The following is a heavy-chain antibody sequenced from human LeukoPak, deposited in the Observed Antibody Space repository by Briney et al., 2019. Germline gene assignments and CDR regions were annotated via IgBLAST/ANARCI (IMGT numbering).Heavy chain of an antibody. CDR2: ISGSGGST. Sequence: GGSLRLSCAASGFTFSSYAMSWVRLAPGKGLEWVSAISGSGGSTYYADSVRGRFTISRDNSKNTLYLQMNSLRAEDTAVYYCASLYYGSGSYREHDAFDIWGEATMVTVSS. J-gene: IGHJ3*02. D-gene: IGHD3-10*01. CDR3: ASLYYGSGSYREHDAFDI. V-gene: IGHV3-23*01. CDR1: GFTFSSYA.